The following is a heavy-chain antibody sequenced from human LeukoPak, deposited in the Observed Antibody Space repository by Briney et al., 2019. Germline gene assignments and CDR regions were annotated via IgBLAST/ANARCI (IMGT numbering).Heavy chain of an antibody. V-gene: IGHV1-2*02. D-gene: IGHD6-13*01. CDR3: ATAVIVAVFGDAFDI. Sequence: ASVKVPCKASGYTFTGYFMHWVRQAPGQGLEWMGWINPNSGGTNYAQKFQGRVTMTRDTSISTAYMELRRLRHDDTAVYYCATAVIVAVFGDAFDIWGQGTLVTVSS. CDR2: INPNSGGT. CDR1: GYTFTGYF. J-gene: IGHJ3*02.